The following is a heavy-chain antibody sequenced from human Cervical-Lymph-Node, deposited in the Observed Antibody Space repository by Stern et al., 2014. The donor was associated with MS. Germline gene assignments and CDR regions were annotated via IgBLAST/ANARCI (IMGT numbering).Heavy chain of an antibody. V-gene: IGHV3-9*01. CDR1: GFTFEDYA. CDR2: ITWNSCR. J-gene: IGHJ4*02. Sequence: EVQLVESGGDWVQPGRSLRISCAASGFTFEDYAMHWVRQAPGKGLEWVSGITWNSCRLNMPGSVKGRFPISRDNAKKSLHLQMNSLRTEDTACYYCVKGETFYDILTGPAFDDWGQGTLVTVSS. D-gene: IGHD3-9*01. CDR3: VKGETFYDILTGPAFDD.